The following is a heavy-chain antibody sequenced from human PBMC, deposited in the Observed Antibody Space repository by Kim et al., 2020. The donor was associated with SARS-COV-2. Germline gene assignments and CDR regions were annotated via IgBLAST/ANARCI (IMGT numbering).Heavy chain of an antibody. J-gene: IGHJ4*02. CDR1: GFTFSSYG. CDR3: AKGEVGYYSDNSGYLFDS. V-gene: IGHV3-33*06. CDR2: IWFDGSNI. Sequence: GGSLRLSCAASGFTFSSYGMHWVRQAPGKGLEWVAVIWFDGSNIYYADSVKGRFTISRDNSKNTLYLQMNSLRAEDTAVYYCAKGEVGYYSDNSGYLFDSWGQGTLVTVSS. D-gene: IGHD3-22*01.